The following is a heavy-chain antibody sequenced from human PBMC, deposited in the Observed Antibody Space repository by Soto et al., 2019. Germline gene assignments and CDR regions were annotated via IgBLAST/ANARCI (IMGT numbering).Heavy chain of an antibody. Sequence: EVQLVESGGGLVQPGGSLRLSCAASGFTFTDSWMSWVRQAPGKGLEWVANIRQDESEKNYVDSVKGRFTISRDNAKNSLYLQMNSLRDEDTAVYYCARDKFIGSYYIRGVTYIFDSWGQGTQVTVSS. D-gene: IGHD3-10*02. CDR3: ARDKFIGSYYIRGVTYIFDS. J-gene: IGHJ4*02. CDR2: IRQDESEK. V-gene: IGHV3-7*03. CDR1: GFTFTDSW.